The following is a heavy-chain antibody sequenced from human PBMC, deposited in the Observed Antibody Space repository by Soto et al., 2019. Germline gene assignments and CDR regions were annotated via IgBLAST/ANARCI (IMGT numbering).Heavy chain of an antibody. CDR3: ARVIATAVHWFDP. D-gene: IGHD6-13*01. CDR1: GGSISSTNW. CDR2: IYHSGST. J-gene: IGHJ5*02. V-gene: IGHV4-4*02. Sequence: QVQLQESGPGLVKPSGTLSLTCAVSGGSISSTNWWSWVRQPPGKGLEWIGDIYHSGSTNYNPSLKSQVTMSVDKSENQFCLKLSSVTAADTAVYYCARVIATAVHWFDPWGQGTLVSVSS.